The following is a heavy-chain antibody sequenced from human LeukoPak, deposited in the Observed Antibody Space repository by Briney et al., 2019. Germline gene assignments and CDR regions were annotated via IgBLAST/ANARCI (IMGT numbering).Heavy chain of an antibody. V-gene: IGHV1-46*01. CDR1: GYTFTSYY. CDR2: IIPSGGST. CDR3: AREAPYCSGGSCHSFDY. J-gene: IGHJ4*02. Sequence: ASVKVSCKASGYTFTSYYMHWVRQAPGQGLEWMGIIIPSGGSTSYAQKFQGRVTVTRDTSTSTVYMELSSLRSEDTAVYYCAREAPYCSGGSCHSFDYWGQGTLVTVS. D-gene: IGHD2-15*01.